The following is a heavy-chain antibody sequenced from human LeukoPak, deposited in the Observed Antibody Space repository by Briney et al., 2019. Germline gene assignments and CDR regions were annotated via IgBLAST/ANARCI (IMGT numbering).Heavy chain of an antibody. J-gene: IGHJ4*02. CDR2: ISTGSSYI. Sequence: PGGSLRLSCAASGYSFSTYSMNWVRQAPGKGLEWVSFISTGSSYIYYADSVKGRFTISRDNAKKSLYPQMNSLRAEDTAVYFCARSFYDSSGYPNFDYWGQGTLVTVSS. V-gene: IGHV3-21*01. CDR1: GYSFSTYS. CDR3: ARSFYDSSGYPNFDY. D-gene: IGHD3-22*01.